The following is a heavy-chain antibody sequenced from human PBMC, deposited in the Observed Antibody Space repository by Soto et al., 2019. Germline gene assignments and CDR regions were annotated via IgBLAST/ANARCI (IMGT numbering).Heavy chain of an antibody. V-gene: IGHV3-33*01. Sequence: QVQLVESGGGVVQPGRSLRLSCAASGFTFSSYGMHWVRQAPGKGLEWVAVIWYDGSNKYYADSVKGRFTISRDNSKNTLYLQMNGLRAEDTAVYYCARDGEAVAGTFNWFDPWGQGTLVTVSS. D-gene: IGHD6-19*01. J-gene: IGHJ5*02. CDR3: ARDGEAVAGTFNWFDP. CDR1: GFTFSSYG. CDR2: IWYDGSNK.